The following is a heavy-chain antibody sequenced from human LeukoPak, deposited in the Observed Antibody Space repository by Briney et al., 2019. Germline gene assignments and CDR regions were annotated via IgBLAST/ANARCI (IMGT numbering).Heavy chain of an antibody. Sequence: PGGSLRLSCAASGFTFSSYSMNWVRQAPGKGLEWVSSIKSRSSDIYYADSVKGRFTISRDNAKNSLYLQMNGLRAEDTAVYYCARDPRDGYDFDYWGQGTLVTVSS. CDR1: GFTFSSYS. D-gene: IGHD5-24*01. J-gene: IGHJ4*02. CDR2: IKSRSSDI. V-gene: IGHV3-21*01. CDR3: ARDPRDGYDFDY.